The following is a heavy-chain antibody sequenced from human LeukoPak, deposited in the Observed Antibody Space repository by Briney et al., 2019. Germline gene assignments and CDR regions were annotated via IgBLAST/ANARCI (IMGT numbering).Heavy chain of an antibody. V-gene: IGHV3-74*01. Sequence: DPGGSLRLSCAASGFTFSSYWMHWVRQAPGKGLVWVSRINTDGSSTSYADSVKGRFTISRDNAKNSLYLQMNSLRAEDTAVYYCARGGGIIAALEKPDAFDIWGQGTMDTVSS. CDR1: GFTFSSYW. CDR3: ARGGGIIAALEKPDAFDI. J-gene: IGHJ3*02. CDR2: INTDGSST. D-gene: IGHD6-25*01.